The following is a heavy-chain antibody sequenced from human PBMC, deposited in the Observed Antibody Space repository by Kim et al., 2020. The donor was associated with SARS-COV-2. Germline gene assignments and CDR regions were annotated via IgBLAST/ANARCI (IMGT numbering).Heavy chain of an antibody. CDR3: AKHSLPCMIGYCSSTIAAWDY. V-gene: IGHV3-43*02. CDR1: GFTFDDYA. D-gene: IGHD2-2*01. Sequence: GGSLRLSCAASGFTFDDYAMHWVRQAPGKGLEWVSLISGDGGSTYYADSVKGRFTISRDNSKNSLYLQMNSLRTEDTALYYCAKHSLPCMIGYCSSTIAAWDYWGQGTLVTVSS. J-gene: IGHJ4*02. CDR2: ISGDGGST.